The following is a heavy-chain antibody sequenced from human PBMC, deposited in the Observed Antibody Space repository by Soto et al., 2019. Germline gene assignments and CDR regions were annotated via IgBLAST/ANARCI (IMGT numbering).Heavy chain of an antibody. CDR2: IYWDDDR. D-gene: IGHD2-15*01. J-gene: IGHJ4*02. V-gene: IGHV2-5*02. Sequence: QITLKESTPTLVKPTQTLTLTCTFSGFSLSTSGVGVGWIRQPPGKALEWLALIYWDDDRRYSPSLKSRLTITKDTTKNHVVLTMTNIEPVDTAAYYFAHSPWTGRKDYFDYWGQGTLVTVSA. CDR1: GFSLSTSGVG. CDR3: AHSPWTGRKDYFDY.